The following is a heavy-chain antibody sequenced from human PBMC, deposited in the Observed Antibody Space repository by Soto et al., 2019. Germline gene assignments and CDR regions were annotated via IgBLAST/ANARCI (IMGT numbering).Heavy chain of an antibody. D-gene: IGHD6-19*01. CDR2: IYYSGST. V-gene: IGHV4-39*01. J-gene: IGHJ6*02. CDR3: ARPRYSSGYGMDV. CDR1: GGSISSSSYY. Sequence: SETLSLTCTVSGGSISSSSYYWGWIRQPPGKGLEWIGSIYYSGSTYYNPSLKSRVTISVDTSKNQFSLKLSSVTAADTAVYYCARPRYSSGYGMDVWGQGTTVT.